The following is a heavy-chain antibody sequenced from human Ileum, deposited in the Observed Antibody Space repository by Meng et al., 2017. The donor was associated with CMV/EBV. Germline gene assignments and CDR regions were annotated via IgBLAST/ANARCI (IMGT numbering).Heavy chain of an antibody. Sequence: QITLKESGPTLVKPTQTLTLTCTFSGFSLSTSEVGVGWIRQPPGKALEWLALIYWDDDKRYSPSLHSRLTITKDTSKNQVVLTMTNMDPVDTATYYCAHTYCGGGSCYGFNYWGQGTLVTVSS. CDR2: IYWDDDK. D-gene: IGHD2-15*01. CDR3: AHTYCGGGSCYGFNY. CDR1: GFSLSTSEVG. J-gene: IGHJ4*02. V-gene: IGHV2-5*02.